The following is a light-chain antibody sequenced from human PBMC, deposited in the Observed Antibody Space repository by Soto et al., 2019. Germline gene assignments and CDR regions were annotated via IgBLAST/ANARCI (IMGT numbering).Light chain of an antibody. V-gene: IGKV3-20*01. CDR3: HQYAYSPLT. Sequence: EVVLTQSPGTLSLSPGERATLSCRASQSVAKNYLAWYQQQPGQTPRLLIYDASIRDTGIPDRFSGSGSGTDFTLTICRLEPEDFAVFYCHQYAYSPLTFGGGTKVEIK. CDR1: QSVAKNY. CDR2: DAS. J-gene: IGKJ4*01.